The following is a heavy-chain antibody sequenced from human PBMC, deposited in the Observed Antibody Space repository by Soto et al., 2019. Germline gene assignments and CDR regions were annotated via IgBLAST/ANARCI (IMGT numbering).Heavy chain of an antibody. CDR2: ISYDGSNK. Sequence: GGSLRLSCAASGFTFSSYAMHWVRQAPGKGLEWVAVISYDGSNKYYADSVKGRFTISRDNSKNTLYLQMNSLRAEDTAVYYCARDGWEGCSGGSCYGWFDPWGQGTLVTVSS. V-gene: IGHV3-30-3*01. CDR3: ARDGWEGCSGGSCYGWFDP. J-gene: IGHJ5*02. D-gene: IGHD2-15*01. CDR1: GFTFSSYA.